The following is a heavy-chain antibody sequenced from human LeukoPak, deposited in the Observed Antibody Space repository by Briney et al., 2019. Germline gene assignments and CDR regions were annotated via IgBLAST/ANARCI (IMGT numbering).Heavy chain of an antibody. J-gene: IGHJ4*02. D-gene: IGHD5-12*01. Sequence: ASVKVSCTASGYTFTGYYMHWVRQAPGQGLEWMGWINPNSGGTNYAQKFQGWVTMTRDTSISTAYMELSRLRSDDTAVYYCARGRGYSGYDLVDYWGQGTLVTVSS. V-gene: IGHV1-2*04. CDR1: GYTFTGYY. CDR2: INPNSGGT. CDR3: ARGRGYSGYDLVDY.